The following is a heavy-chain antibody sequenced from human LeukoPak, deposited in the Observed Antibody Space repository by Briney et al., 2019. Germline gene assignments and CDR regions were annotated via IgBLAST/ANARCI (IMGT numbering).Heavy chain of an antibody. D-gene: IGHD6-13*01. Sequence: GGSLILSCAVSGFTFSYYGMNWVRQAPGKGLEWVSYISSNRRTVEYADSVKSRFTISRDNAKNSLYLQMNSLRAEDTAVYYCAKDLVAAAPVTPFDYWGQGTLVTVSS. CDR2: ISSNRRTV. CDR3: AKDLVAAAPVTPFDY. CDR1: GFTFSYYG. J-gene: IGHJ4*02. V-gene: IGHV3-48*01.